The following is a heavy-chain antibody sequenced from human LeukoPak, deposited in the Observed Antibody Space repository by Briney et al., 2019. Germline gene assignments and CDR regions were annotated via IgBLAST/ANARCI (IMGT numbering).Heavy chain of an antibody. CDR2: IKQDGSVT. J-gene: IGHJ4*02. CDR3: ARDSLIGNTQGGFDY. CDR1: GFTFNNYY. Sequence: GGSLRLSCAPSGFTFNNYYMSWVRQAPGKGLEWVANIKQDGSVTYYVDSVKGRFTISRDNTKNSLFLQMNSLRAEDTAVYYCARDSLIGNTQGGFDYWGQGTLVTVSS. D-gene: IGHD2-2*02. V-gene: IGHV3-7*01.